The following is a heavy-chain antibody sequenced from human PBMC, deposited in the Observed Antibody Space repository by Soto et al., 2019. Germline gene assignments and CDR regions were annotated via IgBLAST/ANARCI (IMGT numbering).Heavy chain of an antibody. D-gene: IGHD5-18*01. CDR3: ARDGDTAMVTYYYGMDV. J-gene: IGHJ6*02. CDR2: IWYDGSNK. Sequence: GGSLRLSCAASGFTFSSYGMHCVRQAPGKGLEWVAVIWYDGSNKYYADSVKGRFTISRDNSKNTLYLQMNSLRAEDTAVYYCARDGDTAMVTYYYGMDVWGQGTTVTVSS. V-gene: IGHV3-33*01. CDR1: GFTFSSYG.